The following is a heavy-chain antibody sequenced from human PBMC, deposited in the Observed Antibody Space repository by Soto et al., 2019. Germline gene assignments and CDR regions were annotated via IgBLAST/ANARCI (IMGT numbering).Heavy chain of an antibody. D-gene: IGHD1-7*01. CDR1: GYTFTGHY. CDR3: GRGRSGELVVFY. J-gene: IGHJ4*02. Sequence: QVQLVQSGAEVKKSGASVTVSCKASGYTFTGHYIHWVRQAPGQGPDWVGEIGPNKGDTKYAQKFQGRVTMTRDTSISTVYMELSNLSPDDTDVYYCGRGRSGELVVFYWGQGTLVTLYS. V-gene: IGHV1-2*02. CDR2: IGPNKGDT.